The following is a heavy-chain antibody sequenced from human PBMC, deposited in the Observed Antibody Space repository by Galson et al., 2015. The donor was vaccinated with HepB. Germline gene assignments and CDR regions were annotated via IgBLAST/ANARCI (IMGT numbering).Heavy chain of an antibody. Sequence: SLRLSCAASGFTFSSYEMNWVRQAPGKGLEWVSYISSSGSTIYYADSVKGRFTISRDNAKNSLYLQMNSLRAEDTAVYYCARDTLWGQQLAPNDLGHYYRNYYGMDVWGQGTTVTVSS. CDR3: ARDTLWGQQLAPNDLGHYYRNYYGMDV. CDR1: GFTFSSYE. J-gene: IGHJ6*02. D-gene: IGHD6-13*01. CDR2: ISSSGSTI. V-gene: IGHV3-48*03.